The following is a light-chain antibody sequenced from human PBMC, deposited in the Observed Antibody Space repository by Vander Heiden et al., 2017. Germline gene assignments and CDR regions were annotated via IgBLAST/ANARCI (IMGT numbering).Light chain of an antibody. Sequence: ATISCSGSSSNIGSNYVYWYQQLPGTAPKLLIYRNNQRPSGVPDRFSGSKSGTSASLAISGLRSEDEADYYCAAWDDSLSGVVFGGGTKLTVL. CDR3: AAWDDSLSGVV. V-gene: IGLV1-47*01. CDR1: SSNIGSNY. J-gene: IGLJ2*01. CDR2: RNN.